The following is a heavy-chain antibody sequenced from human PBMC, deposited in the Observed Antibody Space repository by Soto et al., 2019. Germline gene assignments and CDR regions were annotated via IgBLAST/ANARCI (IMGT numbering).Heavy chain of an antibody. Sequence: QVQLQQWGAGLLKPSETLSLTCAVYGGSFSGYYWSWIRQPPGKGLEWIGEINHSGSTNYNPSLKSRVTISVDTSKNQFSLKLSSVTAADTAVYYCARGGGATLTTSYWYFDLWGRGTLVTVSS. J-gene: IGHJ2*01. CDR3: ARGGGATLTTSYWYFDL. CDR1: GGSFSGYY. V-gene: IGHV4-34*01. CDR2: INHSGST. D-gene: IGHD4-17*01.